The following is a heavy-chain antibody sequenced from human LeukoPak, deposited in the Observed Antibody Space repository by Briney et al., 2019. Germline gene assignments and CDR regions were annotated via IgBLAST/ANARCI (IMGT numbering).Heavy chain of an antibody. CDR3: ARHLSGSYWGGDRYFDY. V-gene: IGHV4-38-2*02. CDR2: IYHSGST. D-gene: IGHD1-26*01. J-gene: IGHJ4*02. Sequence: PSETLSLTCTVSGYSISSGYYWGWIRQPPGKGLEWIGSIYHSGSTYYNPSLKSRVTISVDTSKNQFSLKLSSVTAADTAVYYCARHLSGSYWGGDRYFDYWGQGTLVTVSS. CDR1: GYSISSGYY.